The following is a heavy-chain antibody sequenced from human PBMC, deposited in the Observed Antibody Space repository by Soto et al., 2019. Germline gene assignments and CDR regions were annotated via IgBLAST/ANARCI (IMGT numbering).Heavy chain of an antibody. CDR3: AKDLEIAAFFQPDAFDI. CDR2: ISGSGGST. CDR1: GFTFSSYA. Sequence: GGSLRLSCAASGFTFSSYAMSWVRQAPGKGLEWVSAISGSGGSTYYADSVKGRFTISRDNSKNTLYLQMNSLRAEDTAVYYCAKDLEIAAFFQPDAFDIWGQGTMVTVSS. V-gene: IGHV3-23*01. D-gene: IGHD6-6*01. J-gene: IGHJ3*02.